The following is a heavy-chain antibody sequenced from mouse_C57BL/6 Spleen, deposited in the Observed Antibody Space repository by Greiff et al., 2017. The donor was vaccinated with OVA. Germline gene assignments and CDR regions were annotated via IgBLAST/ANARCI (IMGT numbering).Heavy chain of an antibody. V-gene: IGHV1-81*01. D-gene: IGHD2-5*01. CDR1: GYTFTSYG. CDR3: ARSSNYYAMDY. J-gene: IGHJ4*01. CDR2: IYPRSGNT. Sequence: VKLQESGAELARPGASVKLSCKASGYTFTSYGISWVKQRTGQGLEWIGEIYPRSGNTYYNEKFKGKATLTADKSSSTAYMELRSLTSEDSAVYFCARSSNYYAMDYWGQGTSVTVSS.